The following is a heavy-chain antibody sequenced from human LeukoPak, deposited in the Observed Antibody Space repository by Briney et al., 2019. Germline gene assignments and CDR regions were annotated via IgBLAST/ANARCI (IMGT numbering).Heavy chain of an antibody. CDR3: ARARIDY. V-gene: IGHV3-7*04. J-gene: IGHJ4*02. D-gene: IGHD1-14*01. CDR2: IKDDGSEK. Sequence: GGSLRLSCVGSGFTFSSYWMTWVRQAPGKGLERVANIKDDGSEKYSVDSVKGRFTISRDNAKNLLYLQMSSLRAEDTAVYYCARARIDYWDQGTLVTVSS. CDR1: GFTFSSYW.